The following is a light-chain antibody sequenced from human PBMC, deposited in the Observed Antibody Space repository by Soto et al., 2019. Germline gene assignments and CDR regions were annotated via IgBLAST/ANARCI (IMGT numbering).Light chain of an antibody. V-gene: IGKV1-39*01. J-gene: IGKJ4*01. CDR1: QFISTY. CDR3: QQSYSTWGLS. Sequence: DIQMTQSPSSLSASVGDRVNMTCRASQFISTYLHWYQQKPGKAPKLLISDTSSLRSGVPSRFSGSGSGTDFTLTIISLQPEDFATYYCQQSYSTWGLSFGGGTKVEI. CDR2: DTS.